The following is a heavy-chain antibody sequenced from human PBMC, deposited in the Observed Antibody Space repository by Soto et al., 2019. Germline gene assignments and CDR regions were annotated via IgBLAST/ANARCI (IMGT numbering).Heavy chain of an antibody. D-gene: IGHD6-19*01. V-gene: IGHV1-3*05. CDR3: ARAVAVAADFDY. Sequence: QVQLVQSGAEEKKPGASVKVSCKASGYTFTGYAMHWVRQAPGQRLEWMGWINAGNGNTKYSQKFQGRVTITRDTSANGAYMELSSLSSEDTAVYYCARAVAVAADFDYWGQGTLVTVSS. J-gene: IGHJ4*02. CDR1: GYTFTGYA. CDR2: INAGNGNT.